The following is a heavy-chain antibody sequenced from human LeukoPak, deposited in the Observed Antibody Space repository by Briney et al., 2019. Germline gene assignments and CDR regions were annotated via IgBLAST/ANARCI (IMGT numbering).Heavy chain of an antibody. Sequence: GGSLRLSCAASGFTFSSYGMSWVRQAPGKGLEWVSAISGSGGSTYYADSVKGRFTISRDNSKNTLYLQMNSLRAEDTAVYYCAKEYSGSFSPFPSYFDYWGQGTLVTVSS. CDR2: ISGSGGST. D-gene: IGHD1-26*01. J-gene: IGHJ4*02. CDR1: GFTFSSYG. CDR3: AKEYSGSFSPFPSYFDY. V-gene: IGHV3-23*01.